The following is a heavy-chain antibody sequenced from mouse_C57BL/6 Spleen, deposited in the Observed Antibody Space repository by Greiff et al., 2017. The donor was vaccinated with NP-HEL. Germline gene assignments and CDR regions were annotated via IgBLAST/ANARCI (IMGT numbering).Heavy chain of an antibody. D-gene: IGHD1-1*02. CDR1: GFTFSSYA. V-gene: IGHV5-4*03. CDR2: ISDGGSYT. Sequence: EVKVEESGGGLVKPGGSLKLSCAASGFTFSSYAMSWVRQTPEKRLEWVATISDGGSYTYYPDNVKGRFTISRDNAKNNLYLQMSHLKSEDTAMYYCARVVGRIYAMDYWGQGTSVTVSS. J-gene: IGHJ4*01. CDR3: ARVVGRIYAMDY.